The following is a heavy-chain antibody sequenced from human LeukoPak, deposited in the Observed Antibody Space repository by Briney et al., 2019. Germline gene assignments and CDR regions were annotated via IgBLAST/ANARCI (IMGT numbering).Heavy chain of an antibody. J-gene: IGHJ3*02. V-gene: IGHV3-23*01. CDR1: GFIFNYYA. D-gene: IGHD1-1*01. CDR2: ISGGGHST. Sequence: PGGSLRLSCAASGFIFNYYAMNWVRPAPGKGLGWVSAISGGGHSTYYADSVKGRFTISRDNSKNTLYLQMNSLRAEDTAVYFCAKGLEPCAFDIWGQGTRVTVSS. CDR3: AKGLEPCAFDI.